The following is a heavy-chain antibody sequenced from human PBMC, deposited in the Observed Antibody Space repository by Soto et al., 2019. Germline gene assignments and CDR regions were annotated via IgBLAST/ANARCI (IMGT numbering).Heavy chain of an antibody. Sequence: PSETLSLTCAVDGGSFSGYYWSWIRQTPGKGLEWIGEINHSGSTNYNPSLKSRVTISVDTSKNQFSLKLSSVTAADTAVYYCARGRGRVSIAARPSDYWGQGTLVTVSS. CDR2: INHSGST. CDR3: ARGRGRVSIAARPSDY. D-gene: IGHD6-6*01. CDR1: GGSFSGYY. V-gene: IGHV4-34*01. J-gene: IGHJ4*02.